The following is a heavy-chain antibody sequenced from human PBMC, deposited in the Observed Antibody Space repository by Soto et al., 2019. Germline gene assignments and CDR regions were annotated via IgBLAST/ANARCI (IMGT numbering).Heavy chain of an antibody. CDR2: LYTGTDT. J-gene: IGHJ4*02. V-gene: IGHV3-53*01. CDR1: GFTVSSSY. Sequence: GGSLRLSCAASGFTVSSSYLTWVRQAPGKGLEWVAILYTGTDTVYADSVKGRFTISRDSSKNTLYLQMHSLRAEDTAMYFCARPRYNGTYSGRFLDYWGQGSLVTVSS. CDR3: ARPRYNGTYSGRFLDY. D-gene: IGHD1-1*01.